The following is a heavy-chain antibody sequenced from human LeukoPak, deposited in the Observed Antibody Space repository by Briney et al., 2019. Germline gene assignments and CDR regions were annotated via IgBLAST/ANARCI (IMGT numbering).Heavy chain of an antibody. Sequence: ASVKVSCEASGYTFTSYYMHWERQAPGQGLEWMGIINPSGGSTSYAQKFQGRVTMTRDMSTSTVYMELSSLRSEDTAVYYCARDRSGYSYAHDAFDIWGQGTMVTVSS. D-gene: IGHD5-18*01. CDR1: GYTFTSYY. CDR2: INPSGGST. J-gene: IGHJ3*02. CDR3: ARDRSGYSYAHDAFDI. V-gene: IGHV1-46*01.